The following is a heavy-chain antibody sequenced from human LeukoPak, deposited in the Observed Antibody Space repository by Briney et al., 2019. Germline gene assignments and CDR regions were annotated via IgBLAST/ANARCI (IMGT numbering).Heavy chain of an antibody. J-gene: IGHJ4*02. CDR2: ISSSGSTI. CDR1: GFTFSSYE. CDR3: ARVLDYDILTGYPEPSFDY. V-gene: IGHV3-48*03. Sequence: GGSLRLSCAASGFTFSSYEMNWVRQAPGKGLEWASYISSSGSTIYYADSVKGRFTISRDNAKNSLYLQMNSLRAEDTAVYYCARVLDYDILTGYPEPSFDYWGQGTLVTVSS. D-gene: IGHD3-9*01.